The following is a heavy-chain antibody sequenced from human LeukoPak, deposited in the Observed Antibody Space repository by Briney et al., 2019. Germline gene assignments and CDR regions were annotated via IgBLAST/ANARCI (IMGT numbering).Heavy chain of an antibody. Sequence: SETLSLTCAVSGGSISSSNWWSWVRQPPGKGLEWIGEIYHSGSTNYNPSLKSRVTISVDTSKNQFSLRLSSVTAADTAVYYCARHRCSGGSCYQRSFDYWGQGTLVTVSS. J-gene: IGHJ4*02. V-gene: IGHV4-4*02. CDR1: GGSISSSNW. CDR2: IYHSGST. CDR3: ARHRCSGGSCYQRSFDY. D-gene: IGHD2-15*01.